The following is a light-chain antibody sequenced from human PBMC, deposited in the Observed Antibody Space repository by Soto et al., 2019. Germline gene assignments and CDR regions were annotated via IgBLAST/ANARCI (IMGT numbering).Light chain of an antibody. J-gene: IGLJ1*01. Sequence: QSALTQPPSASGSPGQSVTISCTGTSSDVGGYNYVSWYQQHPGKAPKLMIYEVSKRPSGVPDRFSGSKSGNTASLTVSGLQAEDEADYYRSSYAGSNNCVFGTGTQLTVL. V-gene: IGLV2-8*01. CDR1: SSDVGGYNY. CDR2: EVS. CDR3: SSYAGSNNCV.